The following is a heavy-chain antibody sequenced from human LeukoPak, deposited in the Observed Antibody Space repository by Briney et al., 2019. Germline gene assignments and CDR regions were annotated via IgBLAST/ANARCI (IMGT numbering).Heavy chain of an antibody. J-gene: IGHJ3*02. Sequence: GGSLRLSCAASGFTFSSYGMSWVRQAPGKGLEWVSAISGSGGSTYYADSVKGRFTISRDNSKNTLYLQMNSLRAEDTAVYYCARGEITMIVTRGPAFDIWGQGTMVTVSS. CDR2: ISGSGGST. D-gene: IGHD3-22*01. CDR1: GFTFSSYG. CDR3: ARGEITMIVTRGPAFDI. V-gene: IGHV3-23*01.